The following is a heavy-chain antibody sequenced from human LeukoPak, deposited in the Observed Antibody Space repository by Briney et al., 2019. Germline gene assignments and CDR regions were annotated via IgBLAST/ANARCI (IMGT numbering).Heavy chain of an antibody. CDR3: ARDDYYGSGVYYMDV. V-gene: IGHV4-38-2*02. Sequence: SETLSLTCTVSGYSISSGYYWGWIRQPPGKGLEWIGSFYDSGNTYYNPSLKSRVTISVDTSKNQFSLKLSSVTAADTAVYYCARDDYYGSGVYYMDVWGKGTTVTISS. CDR1: GYSISSGYY. CDR2: FYDSGNT. J-gene: IGHJ6*03. D-gene: IGHD3-10*01.